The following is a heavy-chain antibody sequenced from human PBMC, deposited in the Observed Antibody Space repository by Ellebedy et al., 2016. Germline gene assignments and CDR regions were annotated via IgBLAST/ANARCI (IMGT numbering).Heavy chain of an antibody. V-gene: IGHV3-23*01. CDR2: ITGSGDRT. CDR1: GFSFSSYA. D-gene: IGHD6-19*01. Sequence: GGSLRLSRAASGFSFSSYAMSWVRQAPGKGPEWVSTITGSGDRTNYADSVKGRFTISRDSSKNTLYLDMDSLRAEDTAIYYCAKCRHINGCLLDYWGQGTLVTVSS. J-gene: IGHJ4*02. CDR3: AKCRHINGCLLDY.